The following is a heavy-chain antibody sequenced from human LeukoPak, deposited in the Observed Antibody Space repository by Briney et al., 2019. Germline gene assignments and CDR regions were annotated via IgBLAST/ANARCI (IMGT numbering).Heavy chain of an antibody. D-gene: IGHD3-10*01. J-gene: IGHJ4*02. CDR3: ARGINLSYYYGSGSYYKSFCYFDY. V-gene: IGHV4-34*01. CDR1: GGSFSGYY. Sequence: PSETLSLTCAVYGGSFSGYYWSWIRQPPGKGLEWIGEINHSGSTNYNPSLKSRVTISVDTSKNQFSLKLSSVTAADTAVYYCARGINLSYYYGSGSYYKSFCYFDYWGQGTLVTVSS. CDR2: INHSGST.